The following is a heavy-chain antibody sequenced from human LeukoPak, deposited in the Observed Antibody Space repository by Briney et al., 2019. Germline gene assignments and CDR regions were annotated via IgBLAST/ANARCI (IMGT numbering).Heavy chain of an antibody. Sequence: GGSLRLSCAASGFTFSSYGMHWVRQAPGKGLAWVAFIRYDGSNKYYADSVKGRFTISRDNSKNTLYLQMNSLRAEDTAVYYCAKEGPTYCGGDCYPDFDYWGQGTLVTVSS. V-gene: IGHV3-30*02. CDR2: IRYDGSNK. CDR1: GFTFSSYG. J-gene: IGHJ4*02. CDR3: AKEGPTYCGGDCYPDFDY. D-gene: IGHD2-21*02.